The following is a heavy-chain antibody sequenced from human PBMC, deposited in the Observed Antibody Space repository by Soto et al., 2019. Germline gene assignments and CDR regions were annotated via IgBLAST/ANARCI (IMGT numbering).Heavy chain of an antibody. CDR3: ARLGLWFGELEYYYYGMDV. CDR1: GGSISSSSYY. V-gene: IGHV4-39*01. Sequence: QLQLQESGPGLVKPSETLSLTCTVSGGSISSSSYYWGWIRQPPGKGLEWIGSIYYSGSTYYNPSLKSRVTVSVDTSKNQLSLKLSSVTAADTAVYYCARLGLWFGELEYYYYGMDVWGQGTTVTVSS. D-gene: IGHD3-10*01. J-gene: IGHJ6*02. CDR2: IYYSGST.